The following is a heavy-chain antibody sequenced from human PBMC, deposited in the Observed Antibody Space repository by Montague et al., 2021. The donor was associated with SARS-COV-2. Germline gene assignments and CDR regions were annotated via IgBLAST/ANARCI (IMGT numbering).Heavy chain of an antibody. D-gene: IGHD3-16*01. CDR1: GDSMSGYY. V-gene: IGHV4-59*01. Sequence: SETLSLTCTVSGDSMSGYYWSWVRQAPGTGLEWIGYIFYSGSTSYNPSLNSRVTISIDTSKKQFSLKLTSVTAADTAVYFCAREGGTKSSHWGGAFDSGGHGTLVTVSS. CDR3: AREGGTKSSHWGGAFDS. CDR2: IFYSGST. J-gene: IGHJ5*01.